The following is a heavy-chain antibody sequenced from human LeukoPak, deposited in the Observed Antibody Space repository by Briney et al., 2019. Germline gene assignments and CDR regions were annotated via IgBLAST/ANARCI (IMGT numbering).Heavy chain of an antibody. J-gene: IGHJ4*02. CDR2: ISYDGGTK. CDR1: GFTFSDYP. V-gene: IGHV3-30-3*01. D-gene: IGHD3/OR15-3a*01. CDR3: ARELSLSSDFWTGPFDY. Sequence: GGSLRLSCAASGFTFSDYPMHWVRQAPGKGLEWVTVISYDGGTKDYADSVKGRFTISRDNSKNTLLLQMDSLRAEDTAIYYCARELSLSSDFWTGPFDYWGRGTLVTVSS.